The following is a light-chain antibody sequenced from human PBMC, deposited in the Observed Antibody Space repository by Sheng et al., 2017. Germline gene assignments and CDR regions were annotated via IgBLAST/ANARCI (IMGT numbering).Light chain of an antibody. J-gene: IGLJ2*01. CDR3: NSRDSSGNHVV. Sequence: SSELTQDPAVSVALGQTVRITCQGDSLRSYYASWYQQKPGQAPVLVIYGKNNRPSGIPDRFSGSSSGNTASLTITGAQAEDEADYYCNSRDSSGNHVVFGGRDQADRP. V-gene: IGLV3-19*01. CDR2: GKN. CDR1: SLRSYY.